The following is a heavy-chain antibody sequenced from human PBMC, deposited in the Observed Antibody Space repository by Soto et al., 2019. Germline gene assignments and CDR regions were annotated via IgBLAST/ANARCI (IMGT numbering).Heavy chain of an antibody. CDR3: ARHSLALRKNNWFDP. CDR1: GDSIISSDFY. D-gene: IGHD3-3*02. Sequence: SETLSLTCTVSGDSIISSDFYCGWVRQAPGKGLEWIGSIFYLVSSYYNPSLKSRVTMSVDTSKNQFSLRLRSVTAADTALYFCARHSLALRKNNWFDPWGQGIMVT. CDR2: IFYLVSS. V-gene: IGHV4-39*01. J-gene: IGHJ5*02.